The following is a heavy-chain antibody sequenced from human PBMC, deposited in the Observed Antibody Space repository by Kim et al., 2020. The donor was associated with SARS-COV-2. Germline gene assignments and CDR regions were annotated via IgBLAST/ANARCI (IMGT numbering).Heavy chain of an antibody. D-gene: IGHD2-21*01. CDR1: GGSISSGGYY. V-gene: IGHV4-31*03. Sequence: SETLSLTCTVSGGSISSGGYYWSWIRQHPGKSLEWIGYIYYSGSTYYNPSLKSRVTISVDTPKNQLSLKLSPVTAAYTAVHYCSRASTLTNLAVVGEID. CDR2: IYYSGST. J-gene: IGHJ4*01. CDR3: SRASTLTNLAVVGEID.